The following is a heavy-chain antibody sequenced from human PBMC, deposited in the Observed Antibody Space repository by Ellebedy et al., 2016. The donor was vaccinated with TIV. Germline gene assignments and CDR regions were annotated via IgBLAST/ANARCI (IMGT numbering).Heavy chain of an antibody. CDR1: GLSFSNYW. CDR2: IKQDGSER. Sequence: GESLKISCVASGLSFSNYWMNWVRPAPGKGLEWVAIIKQDGSERLYLDSVKGRFTISRDNAKKSLYLQMNSLGAEDTALYFCVGGSGWLPVSWGQGTQVTVSS. J-gene: IGHJ5*02. CDR3: VGGSGWLPVS. V-gene: IGHV3-7*01. D-gene: IGHD6-19*01.